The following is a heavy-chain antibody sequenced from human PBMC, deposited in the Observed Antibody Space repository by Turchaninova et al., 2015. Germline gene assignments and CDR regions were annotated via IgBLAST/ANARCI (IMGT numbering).Heavy chain of an antibody. CDR2: IFYSGST. CDR1: GYSISSTNYY. V-gene: IGHV4-39*01. D-gene: IGHD6-25*01. CDR3: GRQRMDSGWPRWFDY. J-gene: IGHJ4*02. Sequence: QLQLQESGPGLVKPSETLSLTCPVSGYSISSTNYYWGWIRQPPGKGLGWVGAIFYSGSTYYNPSLRSRVTISVGTSKSQFSLKLTSVTATDTAVYYCGRQRMDSGWPRWFDYWGQGTLVTVSS.